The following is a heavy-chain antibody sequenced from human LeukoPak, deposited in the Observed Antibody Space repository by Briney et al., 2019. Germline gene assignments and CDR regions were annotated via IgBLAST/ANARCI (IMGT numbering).Heavy chain of an antibody. D-gene: IGHD2-2*01. J-gene: IGHJ1*01. CDR3: ARGAGYCSSTSCYGGYFQH. CDR1: GFTFSSYG. Sequence: PGGSLRLSRAASGFTFSSYGMHWVRQAPGKGLEWVAVIWYDGSNKYYADSVKGRFTISRDNSKNTLYLQMNSLRAEDTAVYYCARGAGYCSSTSCYGGYFQHWGQGTLVTVSS. CDR2: IWYDGSNK. V-gene: IGHV3-33*01.